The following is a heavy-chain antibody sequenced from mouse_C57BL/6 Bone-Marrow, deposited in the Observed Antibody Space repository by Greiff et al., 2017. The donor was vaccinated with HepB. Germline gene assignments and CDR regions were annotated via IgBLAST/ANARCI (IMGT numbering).Heavy chain of an antibody. Sequence: EVKVVESGGGLVKPGGSLKLSCAASGFTFSSYAMSWVRQTPEKRLEWVATISDGGSYTYYPDNVKGRFTISRDNAKNNLYLQMSHLKSEDTAMYYCARDPNWDFDYWGQGTTLTVSS. CDR1: GFTFSSYA. CDR2: ISDGGSYT. D-gene: IGHD4-1*01. V-gene: IGHV5-4*01. J-gene: IGHJ2*01. CDR3: ARDPNWDFDY.